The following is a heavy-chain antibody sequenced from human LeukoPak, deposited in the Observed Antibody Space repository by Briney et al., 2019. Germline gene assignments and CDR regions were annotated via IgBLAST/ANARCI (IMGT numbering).Heavy chain of an antibody. CDR2: VSYDGTDT. D-gene: IGHD2-8*01. J-gene: IGHJ5*02. Sequence: GRSLRLSCAASGFTFTNYAMNWVRQAPGKGLEWVATVSYDGTDTSYADSVKGRFAIFRDNSKNPLYLQMNSLRTEDTAVYYCVRVSGFCTNGVCPSFDPWGQGTLVTVSS. V-gene: IGHV3-30*09. CDR1: GFTFTNYA. CDR3: VRVSGFCTNGVCPSFDP.